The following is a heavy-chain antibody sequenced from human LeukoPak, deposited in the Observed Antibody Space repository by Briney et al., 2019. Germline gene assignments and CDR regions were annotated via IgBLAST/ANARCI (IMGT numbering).Heavy chain of an antibody. Sequence: SETLSLTCTVSGGSNSSYYWSWIRQPPGKGLEWIGYIYYSGSTNYNPSLKSRVTISVDTSKNQFSLKLSSVTAADTAVYYCARGDTMVRGVPYYFDYWGQGTLVTVSS. CDR3: ARGDTMVRGVPYYFDY. CDR2: IYYSGST. CDR1: GGSNSSYY. V-gene: IGHV4-59*01. J-gene: IGHJ4*02. D-gene: IGHD3-10*01.